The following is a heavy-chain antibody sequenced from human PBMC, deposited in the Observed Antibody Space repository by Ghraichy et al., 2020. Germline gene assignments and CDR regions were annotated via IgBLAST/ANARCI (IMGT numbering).Heavy chain of an antibody. CDR1: GGTFSSYA. CDR2: IIPIFGTA. J-gene: IGHJ4*02. V-gene: IGHV1-69*13. Sequence: SVKVSCKASGGTFSSYAISWVRQAPGQGLEWMGGIIPIFGTANYAQKFQGRVTITADESTSTAYMELSSLRSEDTAVYYCARAKSGDYYDSSGYYPPKWVYFDYWGQGTLVTVSS. D-gene: IGHD3-22*01. CDR3: ARAKSGDYYDSSGYYPPKWVYFDY.